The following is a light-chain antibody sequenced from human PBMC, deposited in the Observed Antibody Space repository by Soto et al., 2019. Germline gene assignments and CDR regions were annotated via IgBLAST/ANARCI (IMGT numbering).Light chain of an antibody. J-gene: IGKJ5*01. CDR2: GAS. CDR3: QQYGSSPPSST. CDR1: QRVSSGY. V-gene: IGKV3-20*01. Sequence: EIVLTQSPGTLSLSPGERATLSCRASQRVSSGYLAWYQQKPGQAPRLLIYGASNRATDIPDRFSGRGSGTDFTLTISRLEPGDFAVYYCQQYGSSPPSSTFGQGTRLEI.